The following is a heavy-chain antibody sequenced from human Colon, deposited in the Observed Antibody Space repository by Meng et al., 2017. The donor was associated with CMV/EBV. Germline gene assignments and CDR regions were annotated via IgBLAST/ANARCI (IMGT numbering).Heavy chain of an antibody. V-gene: IGHV4-59*01. CDR2: MYYTGST. CDR1: GGSISSYY. D-gene: IGHD6-13*01. CDR3: ARERTGSSTWTDYYYYAMDV. Sequence: SETLSLTCTVSGGSISSYYWSWIRQSPEKGLEWLGHMYYTGSTNYNPALKSRVTISVDTSKNQFSLRLRSVTAADTAVYDCARERTGSSTWTDYYYYAMDVWGQGTTVTVSS. J-gene: IGHJ6*02.